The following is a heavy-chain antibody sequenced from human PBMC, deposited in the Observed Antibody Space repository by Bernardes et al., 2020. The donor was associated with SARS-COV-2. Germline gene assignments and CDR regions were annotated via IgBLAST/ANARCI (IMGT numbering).Heavy chain of an antibody. CDR2: IYYSGST. Sequence: TRSLTFTVSGGSISSGGYYWSWIRQHPGKGLEWIGYIYYSGSTYYNPSLKSRVTISVDTSKNQFSLKLSSVTAADTAVYYCARDPRGDSSGYYYDYWGQGTLVTVSS. CDR1: GGSISSGGYY. CDR3: ARDPRGDSSGYYYDY. D-gene: IGHD3-22*01. J-gene: IGHJ4*02. V-gene: IGHV4-31*03.